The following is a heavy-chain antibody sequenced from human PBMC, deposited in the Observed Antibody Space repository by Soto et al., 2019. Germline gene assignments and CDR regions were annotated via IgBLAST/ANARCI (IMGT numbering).Heavy chain of an antibody. V-gene: IGHV1-8*01. Sequence: ASVKVSCKASGYTFTSYDINWVRQATGQGLEWMGWMNPNSGNTGYAQKFQGRVTMTRNTSISTAYMELSSLRSEDTAVYYCARGRGYYDFWSGYSLADHYYGIDVWGQGTTVTVSS. CDR2: MNPNSGNT. J-gene: IGHJ6*02. D-gene: IGHD3-3*01. CDR3: ARGRGYYDFWSGYSLADHYYGIDV. CDR1: GYTFTSYD.